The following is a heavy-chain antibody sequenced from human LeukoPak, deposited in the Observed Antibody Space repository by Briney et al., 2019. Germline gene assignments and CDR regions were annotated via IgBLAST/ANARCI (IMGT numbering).Heavy chain of an antibody. Sequence: GGSLRLSCAASGFIFNYYSMNWVRQAPGKGLEWVSYISSSSSSIYYADSVKGRFTISRDNAKNSLYLQMNSLRDEDTAVYYCARSIEHFDYWGQGILVTVSS. CDR1: GFIFNYYS. D-gene: IGHD5-24*01. V-gene: IGHV3-48*02. J-gene: IGHJ4*02. CDR2: ISSSSSSI. CDR3: ARSIEHFDY.